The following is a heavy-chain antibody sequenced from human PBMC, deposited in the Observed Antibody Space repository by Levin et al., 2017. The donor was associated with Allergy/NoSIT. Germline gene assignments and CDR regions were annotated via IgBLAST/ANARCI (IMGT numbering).Heavy chain of an antibody. D-gene: IGHD5-18*01. Sequence: ASVKVSCKASGGTFSSYAISWVRQAPGQGLEWMGGIIPIFGTANYAQKFQGRVTITADESTSTAYMELSSLRSEDTAVYYCAGGYRDYYYYDGMDGWGQGTTVTVSS. CDR3: AGGYRDYYYYDGMDG. V-gene: IGHV1-69*13. CDR1: GGTFSSYA. CDR2: IIPIFGTA. J-gene: IGHJ6*02.